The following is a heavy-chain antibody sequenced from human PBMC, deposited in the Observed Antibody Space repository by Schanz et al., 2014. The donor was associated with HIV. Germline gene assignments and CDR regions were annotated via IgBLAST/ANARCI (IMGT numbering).Heavy chain of an antibody. Sequence: QVQLVESGGGVVQPGRSLRLSCAASGFTFSSYGMHWVRQAPGKGLEWVAVIWYDGSNKYYADSVKGRFTISRDNSKNMLYLQMNSLRVEDTAVYYCARFYYDTSGYPLDFWGPGTLVAVSP. CDR3: ARFYYDTSGYPLDF. J-gene: IGHJ4*02. CDR1: GFTFSSYG. D-gene: IGHD3-22*01. V-gene: IGHV3-33*01. CDR2: IWYDGSNK.